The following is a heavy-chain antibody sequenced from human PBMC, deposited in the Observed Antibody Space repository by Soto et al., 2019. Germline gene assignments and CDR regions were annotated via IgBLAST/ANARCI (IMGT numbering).Heavy chain of an antibody. Sequence: SETLSLTCTVSGGSISSSSYYWGWIRQPPGKGLEWIGSIYYSGSTYYNPSLKSRVTISVDTSKNQFSLKLSSVTAADTAVYYCARLRGYKFWFSGMDVWGQGTTVTVSS. V-gene: IGHV4-39*01. D-gene: IGHD5-12*01. CDR2: IYYSGST. CDR3: ARLRGYKFWFSGMDV. J-gene: IGHJ6*02. CDR1: GGSISSSSYY.